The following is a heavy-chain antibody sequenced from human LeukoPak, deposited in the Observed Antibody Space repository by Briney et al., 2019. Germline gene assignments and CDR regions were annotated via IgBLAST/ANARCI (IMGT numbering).Heavy chain of an antibody. CDR2: ISSSSSYT. V-gene: IGHV3-11*05. J-gene: IGHJ4*02. D-gene: IGHD6-19*01. CDR3: ARDKGHGIAVAAEDY. Sequence: GGSLRLSCAASGVTFSDYYMSWIRQAPGQGLEWVSYISSSSSYTNYADSVKGRFTISRDNAKNSLYLQMNSLRAEDTAVYYCARDKGHGIAVAAEDYWGQGTLVTVSS. CDR1: GVTFSDYY.